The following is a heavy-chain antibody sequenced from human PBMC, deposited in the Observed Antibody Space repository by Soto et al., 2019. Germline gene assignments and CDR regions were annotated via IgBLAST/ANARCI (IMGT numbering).Heavy chain of an antibody. J-gene: IGHJ4*02. CDR1: GFTFGSYA. D-gene: IGHD2-15*01. CDR2: ISGSGGGT. CDR3: AKHLSNGSPDY. Sequence: GGSLRLSCAASGFTFGSYAMSWVRQAPGKGLEWVSLISGSGGGTYYADSVKGRFTISRDNSKNTLYLQMNSLRAEDTAVFYCAKHLSNGSPDYWGQGTLVTVS. V-gene: IGHV3-23*01.